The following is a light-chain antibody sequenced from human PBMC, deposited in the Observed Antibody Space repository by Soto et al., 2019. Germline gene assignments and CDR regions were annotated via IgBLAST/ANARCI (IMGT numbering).Light chain of an antibody. CDR3: QQYLDWRG. CDR2: GAS. J-gene: IGKJ1*01. CDR1: QSVSSN. V-gene: IGKV3-15*01. Sequence: ETVMTQFPATLSVSPGERATLSCRASQSVSSNLAWYQQKPGQAPRLLIYGASTRATGIPARFSGSGSGTEFTLTISSLQPEDFAVYYCQQYLDWRGFGQGTKVEIK.